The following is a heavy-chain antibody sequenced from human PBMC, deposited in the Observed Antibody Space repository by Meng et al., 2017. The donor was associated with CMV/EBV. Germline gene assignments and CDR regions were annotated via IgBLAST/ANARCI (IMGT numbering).Heavy chain of an antibody. CDR1: GFTFSSYW. CDR3: ARDAGATGMDV. D-gene: IGHD1-26*01. Sequence: GGSLRLSCAASGFTFSSYWMHWVRQAPGKGLVWVSRINSDGSSTSYADSVKGRFTISRGNAKNTLYLQMNSLRAEDTAVYYCARDAGATGMDVWGQGTTVTVSS. V-gene: IGHV3-74*01. J-gene: IGHJ6*02. CDR2: INSDGSST.